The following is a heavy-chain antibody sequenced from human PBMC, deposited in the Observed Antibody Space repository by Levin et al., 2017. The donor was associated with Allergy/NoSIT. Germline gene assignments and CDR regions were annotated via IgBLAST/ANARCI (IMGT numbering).Heavy chain of an antibody. CDR2: INHSGST. J-gene: IGHJ4*02. CDR1: GGSFSGYY. Sequence: SETLSLTCAVYGGSFSGYYWSWIRQPPGKGLEWIGEINHSGSTNYNPSLKSRVTISVDTSKNQFSLKLSSVTAADTAVYYCAGRRIAVAGTTPFDYWGQGTLVTVSS. V-gene: IGHV4-34*01. CDR3: AGRRIAVAGTTPFDY. D-gene: IGHD6-19*01.